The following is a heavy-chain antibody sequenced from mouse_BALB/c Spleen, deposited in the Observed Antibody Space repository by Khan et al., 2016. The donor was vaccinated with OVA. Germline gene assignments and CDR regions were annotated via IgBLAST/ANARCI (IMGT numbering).Heavy chain of an antibody. Sequence: EVELVESGGDVVKPGGSLKLSCAASGFTFSTYGMSWVRQTPDKRLEWVATVSTGGHYTYYPDTVKGRFTISRDNAKNTLYLQMSSLKSEDTAMFYCARLACYYDSEGFAYWGQGTLVTVSA. J-gene: IGHJ3*01. D-gene: IGHD1-1*01. CDR3: ARLACYYDSEGFAY. V-gene: IGHV5-6*01. CDR2: VSTGGHYT. CDR1: GFTFSTYG.